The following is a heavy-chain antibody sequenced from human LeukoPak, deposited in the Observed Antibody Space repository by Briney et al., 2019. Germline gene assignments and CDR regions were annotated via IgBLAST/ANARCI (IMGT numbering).Heavy chain of an antibody. CDR2: IYTSGST. CDR3: ARAGYSYGYGIFDY. J-gene: IGHJ4*02. D-gene: IGHD5-18*01. V-gene: IGHV4-61*02. Sequence: SQTLSLTCTVSGGSISSGSYYWSWIRQPAGKGLEWIGRIYTSGSTNYNPSLKSRVTISVNTSKNQFSLKLSSVTAADTAVYYCARAGYSYGYGIFDYWGQGTLVTVSS. CDR1: GGSISSGSYY.